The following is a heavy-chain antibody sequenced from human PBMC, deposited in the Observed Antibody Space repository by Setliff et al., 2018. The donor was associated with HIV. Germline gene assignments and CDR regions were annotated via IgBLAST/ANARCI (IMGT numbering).Heavy chain of an antibody. CDR1: GGTLSNYV. CDR2: IIPMYGVT. CDR3: ARDPKYYYKYFQY. Sequence: SVKVSCKTSGGTLSNYVITWVRQAPGQGPEWMGGIIPMYGVTNYAQKFQGRVTITTDESTSTAYMELSSLRSEDTAVYYCARDPKYYYKYFQYWGPGTLVTVSS. V-gene: IGHV1-69*05. D-gene: IGHD1-26*01. J-gene: IGHJ1*01.